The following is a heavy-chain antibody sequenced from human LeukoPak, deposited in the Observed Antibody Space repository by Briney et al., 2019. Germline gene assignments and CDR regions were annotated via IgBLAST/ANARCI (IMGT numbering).Heavy chain of an antibody. D-gene: IGHD3-9*01. CDR1: GFTFSSYG. CDR2: ISYDGSNK. V-gene: IGHV3-30*18. CDR3: AKGETGWLFDY. Sequence: GRSLRLSCAASGFTFSSYGMHWVRQAPGKGLEWVAVISYDGSNKYYADSVKGRFTISRDNSKNTLYLQMNSLKAEDTAVYYCAKGETGWLFDYWGQGTLVTVSS. J-gene: IGHJ4*02.